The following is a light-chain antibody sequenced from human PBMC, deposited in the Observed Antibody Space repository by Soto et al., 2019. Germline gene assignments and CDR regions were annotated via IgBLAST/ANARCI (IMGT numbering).Light chain of an antibody. J-gene: IGKJ4*01. V-gene: IGKV1-12*01. CDR2: AAS. CDR3: KQYGSSPVT. Sequence: DIQLTQSPSSLSVSVGDRVTITCLASQGIDRWLAWYQQKPGEAPKVLIYAASSWRSGVPARFSGSGYGTDFSLTISRLEPEDLAVYYCKQYGSSPVTFGGGTKVDIK. CDR1: QGIDRW.